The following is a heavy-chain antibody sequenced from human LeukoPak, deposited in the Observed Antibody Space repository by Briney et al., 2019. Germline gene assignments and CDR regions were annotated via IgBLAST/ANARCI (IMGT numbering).Heavy chain of an antibody. Sequence: GGSLRLSRAASGFTFSSYAMGWVRQAPGKGPEWVSAISGSGGTTYYADSVKGRFTISRDNSKNTLYLQTNTLRAEDTALYYCAKVKGGSSWQYYFDYWGQGTLVTVSS. CDR1: GFTFSSYA. V-gene: IGHV3-23*01. J-gene: IGHJ4*02. CDR2: ISGSGGTT. CDR3: AKVKGGSSWQYYFDY. D-gene: IGHD6-13*01.